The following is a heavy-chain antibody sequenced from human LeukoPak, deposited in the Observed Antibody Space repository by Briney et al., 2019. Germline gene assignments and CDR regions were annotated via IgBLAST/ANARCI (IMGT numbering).Heavy chain of an antibody. CDR2: IYYSVST. D-gene: IGHD4-17*01. J-gene: IGHJ4*02. Sequence: SETLSLTCTVSIGSLSIYFWCCIRQPPGKELGWIGYIYYSVSTSYNPSIKSRVTISVETSKNRFSWVCNCVTSEYTTRYYFTGGPTRYYFDCWGQGTLVTVSS. CDR3: TGGPTRYYFDC. CDR1: IGSLSIYF. V-gene: IGHV4-59*01.